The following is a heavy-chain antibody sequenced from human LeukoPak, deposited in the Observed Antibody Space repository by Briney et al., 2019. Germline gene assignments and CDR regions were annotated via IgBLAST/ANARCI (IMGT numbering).Heavy chain of an antibody. CDR3: AKVAYSGYAIQGIDY. CDR1: GFTFSYYG. J-gene: IGHJ4*02. V-gene: IGHV3-23*01. D-gene: IGHD5-12*01. CDR2: FSGSGGRT. Sequence: GGSLRLSCAASGFTFSYYGMSWVRQAPGKGLEWVSVFSGSGGRTYYADSVKGRFTISRDNSKNTLYLQVHSLRAEDTAVYYCAKVAYSGYAIQGIDYWGQGTLVTVSS.